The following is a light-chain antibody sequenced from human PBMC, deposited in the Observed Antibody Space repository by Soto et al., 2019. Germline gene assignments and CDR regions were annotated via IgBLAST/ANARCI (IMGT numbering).Light chain of an antibody. CDR2: DVS. J-gene: IGKJ4*01. V-gene: IGKV3-11*01. Sequence: IVLTQSPATLSLSPGERATLSCRASQSVSTYLAWYQQKSGQAPRLLIYDVSKRATGIPPRFSGSGAGTDFTLTISSLEHEDSATYYCQQRRSSLTFGGGTKVEIK. CDR3: QQRRSSLT. CDR1: QSVSTY.